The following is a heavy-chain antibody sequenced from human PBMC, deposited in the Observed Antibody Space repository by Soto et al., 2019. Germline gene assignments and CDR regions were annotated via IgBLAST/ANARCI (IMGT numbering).Heavy chain of an antibody. V-gene: IGHV5-51*01. CDR1: GYLFTSYW. Sequence: PGEPLTISCRGSGYLFTSYWIRWVRQMPGKGLEWMRSIYPRDSDTRYITSFQGQVTISADKSISTAYLQWSSLKASDTAMYYCARLERYFDWLSSGYYYYMDVWGKGTTVSVSS. D-gene: IGHD3-9*01. J-gene: IGHJ6*03. CDR3: ARLERYFDWLSSGYYYYMDV. CDR2: IYPRDSDT.